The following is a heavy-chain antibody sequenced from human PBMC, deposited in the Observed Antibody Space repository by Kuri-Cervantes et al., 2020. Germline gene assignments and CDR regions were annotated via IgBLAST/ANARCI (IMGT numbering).Heavy chain of an antibody. CDR2: IIPILGIA. D-gene: IGHD1-14*01. J-gene: IGHJ5*02. CDR1: GGTFSSYT. CDR3: ARGLPRVTGSLHLITANYKWFDP. V-gene: IGHV1-69*02. Sequence: SVKVSCKASGGTFSSYTISWVRQAPGQGLEWMGRIIPILGIANSAQKFQGRVTITADKSTSTAYMELSSLRSEYTAVYYCARGLPRVTGSLHLITANYKWFDPWGQGTLVTVSS.